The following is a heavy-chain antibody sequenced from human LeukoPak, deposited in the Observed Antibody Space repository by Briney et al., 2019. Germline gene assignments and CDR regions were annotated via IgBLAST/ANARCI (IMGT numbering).Heavy chain of an antibody. V-gene: IGHV4-39*01. CDR2: IYYSGST. CDR3: ARHVSRTISGRYYPGYLDY. Sequence: PSETLSLTCTVSGGSISSSTYYWGWIRQSPGKGLEWIGAIYYSGSTYYNPSLKSRVTIAVDTSKNQFSLKLSSVTAADTAVYYCARHVSRTISGRYYPGYLDYWGQGTLVTVSS. D-gene: IGHD3-10*01. J-gene: IGHJ4*02. CDR1: GGSISSSTYY.